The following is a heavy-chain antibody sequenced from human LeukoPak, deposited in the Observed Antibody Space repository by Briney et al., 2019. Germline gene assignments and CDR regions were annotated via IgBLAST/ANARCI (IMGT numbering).Heavy chain of an antibody. CDR2: VNYDGIN. CDR1: GGSINDTLSY. Sequence: PSETLSLTCTVSGGSINDTLSYWGGIRHPPGKGLEWIGTVNYDGINNSSPSLKSRVANSVDTSKNPFSLRLSSVPSTATAVYACARISRWVQYWGQGILVTVSS. J-gene: IGHJ4*02. D-gene: IGHD3-16*01. V-gene: IGHV4-39*07. CDR3: ARISRWVQY.